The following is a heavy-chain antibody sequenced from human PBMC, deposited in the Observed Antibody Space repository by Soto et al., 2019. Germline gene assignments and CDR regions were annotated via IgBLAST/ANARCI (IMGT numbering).Heavy chain of an antibody. CDR3: ARVVVVAATIDWYFDL. J-gene: IGHJ2*01. V-gene: IGHV4-31*03. D-gene: IGHD2-15*01. CDR2: IYYSGST. Sequence: SETLSLTCTVSGGSISSGGYYWSWIRQHPGKGLEWIGYIYYSGSTYYNPSLKSRVTISVDTSKNQFSLKLSSVTAADTAVYYCARVVVVAATIDWYFDLWGRGTLVTVSS. CDR1: GGSISSGGYY.